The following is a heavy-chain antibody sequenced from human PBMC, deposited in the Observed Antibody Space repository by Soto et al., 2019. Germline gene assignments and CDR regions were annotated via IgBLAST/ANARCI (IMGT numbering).Heavy chain of an antibody. Sequence: QVQLVESGGGVVQPGRSLRLSCAAPGFTFSSYGMYWVRQAPGKGLAWVAGITYDESDKYYADSVKGRFTISRANSKNPLNLQMDSMKVEDTAVYFCAKGSAFGECWRRMGVWGQGTTVTVSS. CDR3: AKGSAFGECWRRMGV. CDR1: GFTFSSYG. J-gene: IGHJ6*02. V-gene: IGHV3-30*18. CDR2: ITYDESDK. D-gene: IGHD3-10*01.